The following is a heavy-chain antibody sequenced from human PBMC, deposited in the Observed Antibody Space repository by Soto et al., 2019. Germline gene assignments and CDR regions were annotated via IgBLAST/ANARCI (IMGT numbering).Heavy chain of an antibody. J-gene: IGHJ4*02. V-gene: IGHV3-74*01. Sequence: EVQLVESGGGLLQPGGSLRLSCAASGFSFSTYWMHWVRQAPGKGLVWVSRIKTDGSVTTYADSVKGRFTISRDNAKNTLYLQMNTLSAEDPAVYYCARDLGGSHDYWGRGTLVTVSS. CDR3: ARDLGGSHDY. D-gene: IGHD3-16*01. CDR1: GFSFSTYW. CDR2: IKTDGSVT.